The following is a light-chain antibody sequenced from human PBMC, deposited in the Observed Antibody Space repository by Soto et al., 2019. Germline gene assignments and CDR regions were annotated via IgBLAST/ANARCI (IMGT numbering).Light chain of an antibody. Sequence: DIQMTQSPSSLSASVGDRVTITCRASQSISTYLNWYQQKPGKAPKVLIYAASSLQSGVPSRFSGSGSGADFTLTISSPQPEDFATYYCQQSYSTPYTFGQGTKLELK. J-gene: IGKJ2*01. CDR3: QQSYSTPYT. CDR1: QSISTY. V-gene: IGKV1-39*01. CDR2: AAS.